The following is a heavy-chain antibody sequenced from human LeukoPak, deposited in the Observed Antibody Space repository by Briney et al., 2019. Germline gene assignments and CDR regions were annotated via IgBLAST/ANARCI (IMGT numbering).Heavy chain of an antibody. CDR3: ARGYCSSTSCPTHYYYMDV. J-gene: IGHJ6*03. Sequence: PSETLSLTCTVSGGSISSSSYYWGWIRQPPGKGLEWIGSIYYRGSTYYNPSLKSRVTISVDTSKNQFSLKLSSVTAADTAVYYCARGYCSSTSCPTHYYYMDVWGKGTTVTVSS. D-gene: IGHD2-2*01. CDR2: IYYRGST. V-gene: IGHV4-39*01. CDR1: GGSISSSSYY.